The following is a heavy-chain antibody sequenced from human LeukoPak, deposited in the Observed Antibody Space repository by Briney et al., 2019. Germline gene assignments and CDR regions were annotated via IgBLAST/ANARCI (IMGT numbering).Heavy chain of an antibody. CDR3: AREGCSGGSCYFGY. Sequence: SETLSLTCAVYGGSFSGYYWSWIRQPPGKGLEWIGEINHSGSTYYNPSLKSRVTISVDRSKNQYSLKLSSVTAADTAVYYCAREGCSGGSCYFGYWGQGTLVTVSS. CDR2: INHSGST. D-gene: IGHD2-15*01. CDR1: GGSFSGYY. V-gene: IGHV4-34*01. J-gene: IGHJ4*02.